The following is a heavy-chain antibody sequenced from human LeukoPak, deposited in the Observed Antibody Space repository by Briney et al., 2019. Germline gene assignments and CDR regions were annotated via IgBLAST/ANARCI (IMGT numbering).Heavy chain of an antibody. Sequence: PGGSLRLSCAASGFTFSSYAMSWVRQAPGKGLEWVSAISGSGGSTYYADSVKGRFTISRDNSKNTLYLQMNSLRAEDTAVYYCAKRYCYGSGSYYFFDYWGQGTLVTVSS. CDR2: ISGSGGST. CDR3: AKRYCYGSGSYYFFDY. D-gene: IGHD3-10*01. J-gene: IGHJ4*02. V-gene: IGHV3-23*01. CDR1: GFTFSSYA.